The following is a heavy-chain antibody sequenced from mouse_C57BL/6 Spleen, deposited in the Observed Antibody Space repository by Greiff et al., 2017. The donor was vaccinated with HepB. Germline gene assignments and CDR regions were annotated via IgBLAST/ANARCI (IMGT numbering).Heavy chain of an antibody. V-gene: IGHV5-6*01. CDR1: GFTFSSYG. J-gene: IGHJ4*01. D-gene: IGHD1-1*01. CDR3: ATTVVAGAMDY. Sequence: DVQLVESGGDLVKPGGSLKLSCAASGFTFSSYGMSWVRQTPDKRLEWVATISSGGSYTYYPDSVKGRFTISRDNAKNTLYLQMSSLKSEDTAMYYCATTVVAGAMDYWGQGTSVTVSS. CDR2: ISSGGSYT.